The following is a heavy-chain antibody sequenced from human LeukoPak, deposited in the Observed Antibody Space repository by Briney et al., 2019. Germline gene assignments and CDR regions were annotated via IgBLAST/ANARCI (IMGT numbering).Heavy chain of an antibody. CDR3: ARVSVLRFLEWLHYYMDV. V-gene: IGHV1-8*03. CDR1: GYTFTSYD. CDR2: MNPNSGNT. J-gene: IGHJ6*03. Sequence: ASVKVSCKASGYTFTSYDINWVRQATGQGLEWMGWMNPNSGNTGYAQKFQGRVTITRNTSISTAYMELSSLRSEDTPVYYCARVSVLRFLEWLHYYMDVWGKGTTVTVSS. D-gene: IGHD3-3*01.